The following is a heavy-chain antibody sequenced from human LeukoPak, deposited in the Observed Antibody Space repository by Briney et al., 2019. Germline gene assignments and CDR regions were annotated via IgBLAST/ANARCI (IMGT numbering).Heavy chain of an antibody. J-gene: IGHJ4*02. Sequence: ASVKVSCKASGYTFTSYGISWVRQAPGQGLEWMGWISAYNGNTNYAQKLQGRVTMTTDTSTSTAYMELRSLRSDDTAVYYCARSFMVRGVITSFDYWGQGTLVTVSS. D-gene: IGHD3-10*01. CDR2: ISAYNGNT. CDR1: GYTFTSYG. V-gene: IGHV1-18*01. CDR3: ARSFMVRGVITSFDY.